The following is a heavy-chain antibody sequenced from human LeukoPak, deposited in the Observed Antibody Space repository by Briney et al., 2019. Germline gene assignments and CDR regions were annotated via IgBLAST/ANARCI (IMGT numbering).Heavy chain of an antibody. D-gene: IGHD4-23*01. CDR2: IIPIFGTA. Sequence: GASVKVSCKASGGTFSSYAISWVRQAPGQGLEWMGGIIPIFGTANYAQKFQGRGTITADESTSTAYMELSSLRSEDTAVYYCARDVGGSSCILGYWGQGTLVTVSS. V-gene: IGHV1-69*13. J-gene: IGHJ4*02. CDR3: ARDVGGSSCILGY. CDR1: GGTFSSYA.